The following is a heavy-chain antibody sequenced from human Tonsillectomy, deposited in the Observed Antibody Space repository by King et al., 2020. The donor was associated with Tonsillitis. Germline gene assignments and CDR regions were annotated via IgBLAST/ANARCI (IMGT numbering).Heavy chain of an antibody. J-gene: IGHJ4*02. V-gene: IGHV3-23*04. Sequence: VQLVESGGGLVQPGGSLRLSCAASGFPFSTYALSWVRQAPGEGLEWVSAISGSGGYTYSADSVKGRVTISRDNSKNTLYLQMTSLRAEDTAVYYCAKGITYSDYWGQGTLVTVSS. D-gene: IGHD1-14*01. CDR2: ISGSGGYT. CDR3: AKGITYSDY. CDR1: GFPFSTYA.